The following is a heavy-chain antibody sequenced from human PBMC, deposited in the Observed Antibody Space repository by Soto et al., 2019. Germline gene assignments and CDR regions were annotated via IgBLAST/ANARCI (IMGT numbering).Heavy chain of an antibody. CDR2: IAYDGGET. D-gene: IGHD1-26*01. J-gene: IGHJ3*02. V-gene: IGHV3-30*18. CDR1: GFTFTSYG. CDR3: AKAGVGATPYDAFDI. Sequence: QVQLVESGGGVVQPGRPLRLSCAASGFTFTSYGMHWVRQAPGKGLEWVAVIAYDGGETNYGDSVKGRFTVSRDNSMNTLYLQMERLRAEDTAVYYCAKAGVGATPYDAFDIWGQGTMVTVSS.